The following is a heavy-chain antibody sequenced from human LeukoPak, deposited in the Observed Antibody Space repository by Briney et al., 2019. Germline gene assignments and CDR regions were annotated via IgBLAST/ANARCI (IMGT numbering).Heavy chain of an antibody. Sequence: GGSLRLSCAASGFTFSSYAMSWVRQAPGNGLEWVSAISGSGGSTYYADSVKGRFTVSRDNSKNTLYLQMNSLRAEDTAVYYCARGALYDFWSGYEYYFDYWGQGTLVTVSS. J-gene: IGHJ4*02. CDR2: ISGSGGST. CDR1: GFTFSSYA. V-gene: IGHV3-23*01. D-gene: IGHD3-3*01. CDR3: ARGALYDFWSGYEYYFDY.